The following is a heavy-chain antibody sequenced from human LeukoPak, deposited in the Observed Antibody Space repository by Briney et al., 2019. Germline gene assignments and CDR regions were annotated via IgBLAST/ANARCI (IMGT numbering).Heavy chain of an antibody. CDR1: GFTFGDFA. CDR3: ARHRDGYNHEY. V-gene: IGHV3-23*01. D-gene: IGHD5-24*01. J-gene: IGHJ4*02. CDR2: ISGSGGST. Sequence: PGGSLRLSCTTSGFTFGDFAMSWFRQAPGKGLEWVSAISGSGGSTYYADSVKGRFTISRDNSKNTLYLQMNSLRAEDTAVYYCARHRDGYNHEYWGQGTLVTVSS.